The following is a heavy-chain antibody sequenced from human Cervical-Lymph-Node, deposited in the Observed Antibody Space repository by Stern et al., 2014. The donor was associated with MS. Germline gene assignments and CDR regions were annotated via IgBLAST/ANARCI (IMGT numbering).Heavy chain of an antibody. CDR2: VYYSGNT. D-gene: IGHD6-13*01. J-gene: IGHJ5*01. CDR1: RDSISSPHYY. CDR3: ARHVGVSSTWYRWFDS. Sequence: QVQLVQSGPGLVKPSETLSLTCTVSRDSISSPHYYWAWIRQPPGEGLEWIGSVYYSGNTYYNPSLKSRVTISVDSSRNQFFLKLTSVIALDTALYYCARHVGVSSTWYRWFDSWGQGTLVTVSS. V-gene: IGHV4-39*01.